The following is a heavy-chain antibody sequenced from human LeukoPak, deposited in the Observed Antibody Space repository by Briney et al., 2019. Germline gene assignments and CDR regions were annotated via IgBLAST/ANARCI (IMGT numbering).Heavy chain of an antibody. J-gene: IGHJ5*02. CDR2: INPNSGGT. Sequence: ASVKVSCKASGYTFTGYYMHWVRQAPGQGLEWMGWINPNSGGTNYAQKFQGRVTMTRDTSISTAYMELSRLRSDDTAVYYCALWGDIVVVPAAIGGFDPWGQGTQVTVSS. D-gene: IGHD2-2*01. CDR1: GYTFTGYY. CDR3: ALWGDIVVVPAAIGGFDP. V-gene: IGHV1-2*02.